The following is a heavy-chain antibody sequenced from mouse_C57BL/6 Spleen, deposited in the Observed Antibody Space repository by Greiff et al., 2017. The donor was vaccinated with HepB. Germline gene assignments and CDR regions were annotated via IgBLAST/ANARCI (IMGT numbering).Heavy chain of an antibody. D-gene: IGHD1-1*01. V-gene: IGHV1-69*01. CDR1: GYTFTSYW. CDR2: IDPSDSYT. J-gene: IGHJ2*01. CDR3: ARSDYGSPFDY. Sequence: VQLQQPGAELVMPGASVKLSCKASGYTFTSYWMHWVTQRPGQGLEWIGEIDPSDSYTNYNQKFKGKSTLTVDKSSSTAYMQLSSLTSEDSAVYYCARSDYGSPFDYWGQGTTLTVSS.